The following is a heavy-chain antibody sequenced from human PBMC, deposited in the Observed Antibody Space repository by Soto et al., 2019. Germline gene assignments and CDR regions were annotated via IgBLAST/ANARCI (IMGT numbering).Heavy chain of an antibody. CDR2: IYYSGST. CDR1: GGSISSYY. CDR3: ASRRRSESLFDY. D-gene: IGHD1-26*01. V-gene: IGHV4-59*08. Sequence: SETLSLTCTVSGGSISSYYWSWIRQPPGKGLEWIGYIYYSGSTNYNPSLKSRVTISADTSKNQFSLKLSSVTAADTAVYYCASRRRSESLFDYWGQGTLVTVSS. J-gene: IGHJ4*02.